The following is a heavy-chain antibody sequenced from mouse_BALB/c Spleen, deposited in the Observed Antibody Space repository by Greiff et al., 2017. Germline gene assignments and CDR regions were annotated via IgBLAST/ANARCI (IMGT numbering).Heavy chain of an antibody. J-gene: IGHJ4*01. CDR2: IDTSDSYT. CDR1: GYTFTDYW. V-gene: IGHV1-69*01. Sequence: VQLQQPGAELVMPGASVKMSCKASGYTFTDYWMHWVKQRPGQGLEWIGAIDTSDSYTSYNQKFKGKATLTVDESSSTAYMQLSSLTSEDSAVYYCARGGAYYYAMDYWGQGTSVTVSS. CDR3: ARGGAYYYAMDY.